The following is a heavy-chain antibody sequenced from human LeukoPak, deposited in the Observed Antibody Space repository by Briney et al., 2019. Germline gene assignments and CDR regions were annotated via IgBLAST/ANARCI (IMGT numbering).Heavy chain of an antibody. V-gene: IGHV3-7*01. D-gene: IGHD5-18*01. CDR1: GFTFSSYW. CDR3: ARDIRLPNYYYYGMDV. Sequence: GGSLRLSCAASGFTFSSYWMSWVRQAPGKGLEWVANIKQDGSEKYYVDSVKGRFTISGDNAKNSLYLQMNSLRAEDTAVYYCARDIRLPNYYYYGMDVWGQGTTVTVSS. J-gene: IGHJ6*02. CDR2: IKQDGSEK.